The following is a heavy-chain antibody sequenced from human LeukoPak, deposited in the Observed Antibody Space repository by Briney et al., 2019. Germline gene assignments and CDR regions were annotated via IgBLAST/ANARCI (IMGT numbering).Heavy chain of an antibody. CDR3: VKGRDYFDY. V-gene: IGHV4-61*02. J-gene: IGHJ4*02. CDR2: IYTSGST. D-gene: IGHD1-26*01. CDR1: GGSISSGSYY. Sequence: PSETLSLTXTVSGGSISSGSYYWSWIRQPAGKGLEWIGRIYTSGSTNYNPSLKSRVTISVDTSKNQFSLKLSSVTAADTAVYYCVKGRDYFDYWGQGTLVTVSS.